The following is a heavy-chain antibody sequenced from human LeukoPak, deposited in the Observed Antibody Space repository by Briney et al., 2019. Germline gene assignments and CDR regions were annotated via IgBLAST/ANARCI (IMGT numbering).Heavy chain of an antibody. CDR2: INPNSGGT. J-gene: IGHJ4*02. CDR1: GYTLTGYF. CDR3: ARDSDLGTWTGTFDY. Sequence: VASVKVSCKASGYTLTGYFMHWVRQAPGQGLEWMGWINPNSGGTNYAQKFQGRVTMTRDPSISTAYMELSRLRSDDTAGYYCARDSDLGTWTGTFDYWGRGTLVTVSS. D-gene: IGHD7-27*01. V-gene: IGHV1-2*02.